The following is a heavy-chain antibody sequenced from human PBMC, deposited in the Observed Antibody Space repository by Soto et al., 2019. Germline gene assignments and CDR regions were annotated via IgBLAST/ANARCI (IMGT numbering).Heavy chain of an antibody. CDR2: GSPLFGTA. CDR3: ARIATPPYYDFWSGYYTNPYYYYGMDV. Sequence: QVQLVQSGAEVRKPGSSVKVSCKASGGTFSSYAISGVRQAPGQGLEWMGGGSPLFGTANYAQEFQGRVTITADESTSTAYMELSSLRSEDTAVYYCARIATPPYYDFWSGYYTNPYYYYGMDVWGQGTTVTVSS. V-gene: IGHV1-69*01. J-gene: IGHJ6*02. CDR1: GGTFSSYA. D-gene: IGHD3-3*01.